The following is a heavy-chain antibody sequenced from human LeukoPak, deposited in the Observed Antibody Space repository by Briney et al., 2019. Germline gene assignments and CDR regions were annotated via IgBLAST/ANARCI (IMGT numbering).Heavy chain of an antibody. D-gene: IGHD1-1*01. V-gene: IGHV4-61*02. CDR1: GGSISSDPHY. CDR2: VYPSGTT. CDR3: ARGQGTTNFDY. J-gene: IGHJ4*02. Sequence: SETLSLTCTVSGGSISSDPHYWNWIRQSAGRGLEWIGRVYPSGTTNYNPSLKSRVIISIDTSKNQFSLKLTSVTAADAAIYFCARGQGTTNFDYWGQGTLVTVSS.